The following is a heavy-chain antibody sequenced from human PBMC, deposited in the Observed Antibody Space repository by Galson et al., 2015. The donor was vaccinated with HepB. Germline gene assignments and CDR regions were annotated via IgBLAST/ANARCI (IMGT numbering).Heavy chain of an antibody. CDR1: GGSISSYY. V-gene: IGHV4-59*01. CDR3: ARLVPVAVAGFWFDP. CDR2: IYYSGST. J-gene: IGHJ5*02. D-gene: IGHD6-19*01. Sequence: ETLSLTCTVSGGSISSYYWSWIRQPPGKGLEWIGYIYYSGSTNYNPSLKSRVTISVDTSKNQFSLKLSSVTAADTAVYYCARLVPVAVAGFWFDPWGQGTLVTVSS.